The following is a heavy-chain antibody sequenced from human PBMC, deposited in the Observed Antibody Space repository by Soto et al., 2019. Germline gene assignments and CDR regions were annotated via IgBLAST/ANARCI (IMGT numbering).Heavy chain of an antibody. J-gene: IGHJ4*02. CDR2: IYYSGST. V-gene: IGHV4-59*01. D-gene: IGHD3-22*01. CDR1: GGSISSYY. CDR3: ASDGFYFDSSGYLRVYYFDF. Sequence: SETLSLTCTVSGGSISSYYWSWIRQPPGKGQEWIGYIYYSGSTNYNPSLKSRVTISVDTSKNQFSLKLSSVTAADTAVYFFASDGFYFDSSGYLRVYYFDFWVLGTLVTVSS.